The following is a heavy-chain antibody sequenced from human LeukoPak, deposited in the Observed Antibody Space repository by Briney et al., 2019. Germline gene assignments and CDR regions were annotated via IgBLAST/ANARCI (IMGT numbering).Heavy chain of an antibody. D-gene: IGHD6-19*01. CDR2: IIGGGSII. J-gene: IGHJ4*02. Sequence: GGSLSLSCAVSGFTFSNYEMNWVRQAAGKGLEWVAYIIGGGSIIYYADSVKGRFTISRDNAKNSLYLQMNSLRAEDTAVYYCARKRTTVAVGGDFDYWGQGTLVTVSS. CDR3: ARKRTTVAVGGDFDY. V-gene: IGHV3-48*03. CDR1: GFTFSNYE.